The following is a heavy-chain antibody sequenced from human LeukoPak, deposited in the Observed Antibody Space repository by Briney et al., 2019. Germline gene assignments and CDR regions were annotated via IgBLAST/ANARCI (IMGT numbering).Heavy chain of an antibody. D-gene: IGHD6-13*01. CDR2: IYYSGST. J-gene: IGHJ4*02. CDR3: ARRHSSSWSYFDY. CDR1: GGSISSSSYY. V-gene: IGHV4-39*02. Sequence: SDTLSLTCTVSGGSISSSSYYWGWIRQPPGKGLEWVGSIYYSGSTFYNPSLKSRVTISVDTSKNHFSLKLNSVTAADTAVYYCARRHSSSWSYFDYWGQGTLVTVSS.